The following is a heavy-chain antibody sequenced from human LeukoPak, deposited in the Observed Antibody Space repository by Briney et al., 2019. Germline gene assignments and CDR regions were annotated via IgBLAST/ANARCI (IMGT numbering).Heavy chain of an antibody. CDR3: ARNPTTVTTWYYYMDV. CDR2: IYHSGST. V-gene: IGHV4-38-2*02. CDR1: GFSISSGYY. J-gene: IGHJ6*03. D-gene: IGHD4-17*01. Sequence: SETLSLTCTVSGFSISSGYYWGWIRQPPGKGLEWIGSIYHSGSTYYNPSLKSRVTVSVDTSKNQFSLKLSSVTAADTAVYYCARNPTTVTTWYYYMDVWGKGTTVTVSS.